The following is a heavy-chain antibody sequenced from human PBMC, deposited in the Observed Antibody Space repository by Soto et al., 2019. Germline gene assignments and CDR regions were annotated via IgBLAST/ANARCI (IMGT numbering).Heavy chain of an antibody. CDR2: ISSSGSTI. CDR3: ARSLELGFIRVRGYGMDV. Sequence: QVQLVESGGGLVKPGGSLRLSCAASGFTFSDYYMSWIRQAPGKGLEWVSYISSSGSTIYYADSVKGRFTISRDNAKNSLYLQMNCLRAEDTVVYYCARSLELGFIRVRGYGMDVWGQGTTVTVSS. CDR1: GFTFSDYY. D-gene: IGHD1-7*01. J-gene: IGHJ6*02. V-gene: IGHV3-11*01.